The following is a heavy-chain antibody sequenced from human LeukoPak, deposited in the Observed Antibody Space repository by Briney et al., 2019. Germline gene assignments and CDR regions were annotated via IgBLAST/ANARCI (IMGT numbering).Heavy chain of an antibody. CDR1: GGSFRGYY. CDR2: INHSGST. J-gene: IGHJ4*02. Sequence: PSETLSLTCAVYGGSFRGYYWSWIRQPPGKGLEWIGEINHSGSTNYNPSLKSRVTISVDTSKNQFSLKLSSVTAADTAVYYCARGRYSSSWYPRPYYFDYWGQGTLVTVSS. D-gene: IGHD6-13*01. V-gene: IGHV4-34*01. CDR3: ARGRYSSSWYPRPYYFDY.